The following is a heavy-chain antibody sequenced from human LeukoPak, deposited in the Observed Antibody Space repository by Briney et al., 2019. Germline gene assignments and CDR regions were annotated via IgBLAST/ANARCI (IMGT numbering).Heavy chain of an antibody. J-gene: IGHJ5*02. CDR1: GFTFSSYS. V-gene: IGHV3-7*01. CDR3: ARDGSVWDL. Sequence: GGSLRLSCAASGFTFSSYSMNWVRQAPGKGLEWVANIKQDGSEKYYVDSVKGRFTISRDNAKNSLYLQMNSLRAEDTAVYYCARDGSVWDLWGQGTLVTVSS. CDR2: IKQDGSEK. D-gene: IGHD2-2*03.